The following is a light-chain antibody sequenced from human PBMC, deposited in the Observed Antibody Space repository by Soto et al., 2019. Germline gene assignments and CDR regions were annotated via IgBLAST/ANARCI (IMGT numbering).Light chain of an antibody. Sequence: QSALTQPPSVSGAPGQRVTISCTGSSSNIGAGYDVHWYQQLPGTAPKLLIYGNSNRPSGVPDRFSGSKSGTSASLAITGLQAEDEADYYCQSYDSSLSGSSVVFGGGTQLTVL. CDR2: GNS. V-gene: IGLV1-40*01. CDR3: QSYDSSLSGSSVV. J-gene: IGLJ2*01. CDR1: SSNIGAGYD.